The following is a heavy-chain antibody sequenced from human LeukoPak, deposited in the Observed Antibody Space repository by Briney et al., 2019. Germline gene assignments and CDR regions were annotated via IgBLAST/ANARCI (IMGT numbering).Heavy chain of an antibody. Sequence: LRLSCAASGFTFSDYYMSWIRQAPGKGLEWIGEINHSGSTNYNPSLKSRVTISVDTSKNQFSLKLSSVTAADTAVYYCASQEAYQPLLYKEAFDIWGQGTMVTVSS. CDR1: GFTFSDYY. J-gene: IGHJ3*02. CDR2: INHSGST. V-gene: IGHV4-34*01. D-gene: IGHD2-2*02. CDR3: ASQEAYQPLLYKEAFDI.